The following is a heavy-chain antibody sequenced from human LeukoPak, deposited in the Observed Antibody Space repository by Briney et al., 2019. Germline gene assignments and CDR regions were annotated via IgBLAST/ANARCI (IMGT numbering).Heavy chain of an antibody. CDR3: ARDRAGYSSSWDHDAFDI. CDR2: IWYDGSNK. CDR1: GFTFSNYG. V-gene: IGHV3-33*01. J-gene: IGHJ3*02. Sequence: GGSLRLSCAASGFTFSNYGMHWVRQAPGKGLEWVAVIWYDGSNKYYADSVKGRFTISRDNSKNTLYLQMNSLRAEDTAVYYCARDRAGYSSSWDHDAFDIWGQGTMATVSS. D-gene: IGHD6-13*01.